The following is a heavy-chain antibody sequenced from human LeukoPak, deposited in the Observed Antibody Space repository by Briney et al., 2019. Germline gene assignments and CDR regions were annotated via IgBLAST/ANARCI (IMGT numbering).Heavy chain of an antibody. CDR3: ARDGRATMGLGFDY. J-gene: IGHJ4*02. CDR2: INPNSGGT. Sequence: ASVKVSCKASGYTFTDYNMQWVRQAPGQGLERMGWINPNSGGTAYAQKFQGRVTMTRDTSISTVYMDLSSLRSEDTAVYYCARDGRATMGLGFDYWGQGTLVTVSS. D-gene: IGHD3-10*01. V-gene: IGHV1-2*02. CDR1: GYTFTDYN.